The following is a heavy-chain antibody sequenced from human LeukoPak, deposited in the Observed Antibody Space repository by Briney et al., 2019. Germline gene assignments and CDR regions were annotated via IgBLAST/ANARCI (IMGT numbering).Heavy chain of an antibody. CDR1: GFTFSSYG. D-gene: IGHD3-22*01. CDR3: ARDRPDSSGSFDY. V-gene: IGHV3-33*01. J-gene: IGHJ4*02. Sequence: PGGSLRLSCAASGFTFSSYGMPWVRQAPGKGLEWVAVIWYDGSNKYYADSVKGRFTISRDNSKNTLYLQMNSLRAEDTAVYYCARDRPDSSGSFDYWGQGTLVTVSS. CDR2: IWYDGSNK.